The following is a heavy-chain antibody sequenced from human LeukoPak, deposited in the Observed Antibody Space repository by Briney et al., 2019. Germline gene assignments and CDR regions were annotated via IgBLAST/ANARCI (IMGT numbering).Heavy chain of an antibody. CDR1: GYTFTSYY. Sequence: GASVKVSCKASGYTFTSYYMHWVRQAPGQGLEWMGIINPSGGSTSYAQKFQGRVTMTRDTSTSTVYMELSSLRSGDTAVYYCARAGGVVITDPHKYGAFDIWGQGTMVTVSS. V-gene: IGHV1-46*01. D-gene: IGHD3-3*01. J-gene: IGHJ3*02. CDR3: ARAGGVVITDPHKYGAFDI. CDR2: INPSGGST.